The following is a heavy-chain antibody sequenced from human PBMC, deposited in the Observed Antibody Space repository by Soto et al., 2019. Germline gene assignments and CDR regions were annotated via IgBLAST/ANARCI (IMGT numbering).Heavy chain of an antibody. V-gene: IGHV4-39*01. CDR2: VHYYGST. J-gene: IGHJ4*02. CDR1: GDSISSTNYY. CDR3: ARLPHHMARECYFDY. Sequence: SETLSLSCAVSGDSISSTNYYWGWIRQPPGKGLEWIGIVHYYGSTYYNPSLKSRLTISVDTSQVSLKLTSVTAADTALYYCARLPHHMARECYFDYWGQGTLVTVSS. D-gene: IGHD3-10*01.